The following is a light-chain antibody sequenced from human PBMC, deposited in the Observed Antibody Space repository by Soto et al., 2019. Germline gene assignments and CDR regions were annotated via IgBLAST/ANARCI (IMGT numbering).Light chain of an antibody. V-gene: IGLV1-44*01. Sequence: QSVLTQPPSASGTPGQRVTISCSGNSSNIGINTVNWYQQVPGTAPKPLIYSNDHRASGVPDRFSGSKSGTSVSLAISGLQSEDEADYYCTAWDNSLNGYVFGAGTKVTVL. CDR2: SND. J-gene: IGLJ1*01. CDR1: SSNIGINT. CDR3: TAWDNSLNGYV.